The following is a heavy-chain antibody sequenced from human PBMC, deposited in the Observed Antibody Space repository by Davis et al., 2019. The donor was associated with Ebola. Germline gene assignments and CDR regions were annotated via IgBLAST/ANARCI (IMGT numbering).Heavy chain of an antibody. D-gene: IGHD2-2*02. CDR3: ARVGGDIVVVPAAILHYYYGMDA. Sequence: GESLKISCAASGFTFSSYGMHWVRQAPGKGLDWVAVIWYDGSNKYYADSVKGRFTISRDNSKNTLYLQMNSLRAEDTAVYYCARVGGDIVVVPAAILHYYYGMDAWGQGTTVTVSS. V-gene: IGHV3-33*08. CDR1: GFTFSSYG. CDR2: IWYDGSNK. J-gene: IGHJ6*02.